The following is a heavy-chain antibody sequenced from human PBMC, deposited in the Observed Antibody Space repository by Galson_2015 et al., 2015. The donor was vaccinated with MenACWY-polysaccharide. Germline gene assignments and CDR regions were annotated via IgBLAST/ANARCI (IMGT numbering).Heavy chain of an antibody. CDR3: ARIASGGSYLWGEAHFDY. V-gene: IGHV3-7*01. CDR1: GFTFSSYW. D-gene: IGHD1-26*01. CDR2: IKQDGSEK. J-gene: IGHJ4*02. Sequence: SLRLSCAASGFTFSSYWMSWVRQAPGKGLEWVANIKQDGSEKYYVDSVKGRFTISRDNAKNSLYLQMNSLRAEDTAVYYCARIASGGSYLWGEAHFDYWGQGTLVTVSS.